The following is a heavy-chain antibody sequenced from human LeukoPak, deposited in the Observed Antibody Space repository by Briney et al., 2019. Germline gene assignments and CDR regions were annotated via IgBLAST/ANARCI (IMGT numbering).Heavy chain of an antibody. CDR1: GFTFSSYS. CDR3: ARDLAYYYDSSGYYYPNGGD. D-gene: IGHD3-22*01. CDR2: ISSSSSYI. V-gene: IGHV3-21*01. J-gene: IGHJ4*02. Sequence: GGSLRLSCAASGFTFSSYSMNWVRQAPGKGLEGVSSISSSSSYIYYADSVKGRFTIPRDNAKNSLYLQMNSLRAEDTAVYYCARDLAYYYDSSGYYYPNGGDWGQGTLVTVSS.